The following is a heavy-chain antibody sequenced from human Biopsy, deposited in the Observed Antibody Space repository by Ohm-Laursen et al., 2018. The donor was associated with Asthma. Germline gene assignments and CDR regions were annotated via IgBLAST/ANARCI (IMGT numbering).Heavy chain of an antibody. J-gene: IGHJ4*02. Sequence: SLRLSCAASGFTFSSYAMHWVRQAPGKGLEWMAVISYDGSNKYYADSVKGRFTISRDNSKNTLYLQMNSLRAEDTAVYYCAGDGTDMNEAMPKDYWGQGTLVTVSS. CDR2: ISYDGSNK. V-gene: IGHV3-30-3*01. D-gene: IGHD2-2*01. CDR3: AGDGTDMNEAMPKDY. CDR1: GFTFSSYA.